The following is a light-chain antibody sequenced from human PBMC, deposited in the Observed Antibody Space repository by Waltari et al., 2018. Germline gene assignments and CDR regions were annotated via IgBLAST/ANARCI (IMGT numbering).Light chain of an antibody. J-gene: IGLJ3*02. CDR2: EVT. CDR3: SSFAGNNIWV. CDR1: SGDVGASKY. V-gene: IGLV2-8*01. Sequence: QAALTPPPPASGSPGQSVTISCTGTSGDVGASKYVSWYQQHPGQAPKLSIYEVTRRPSGVPDRFSGSKSGNTASLTVSGLQAEDEADYYCSSFAGNNIWVFGGGTKVTVL.